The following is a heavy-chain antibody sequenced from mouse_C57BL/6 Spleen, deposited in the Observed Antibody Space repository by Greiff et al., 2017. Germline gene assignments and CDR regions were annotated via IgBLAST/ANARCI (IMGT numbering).Heavy chain of an antibody. V-gene: IGHV1-18*01. CDR2: INPNNGGT. D-gene: IGHD2-1*01. CDR3: ARSDLLWHWGY. J-gene: IGHJ2*01. CDR1: GYTFTDYN. Sequence: EVLLQQPGPELVKPGASVKIPCKASGYTFTDYNMDWVQQSHGKSLEWIGDINPNNGGTIYNQKFKGKATLTVDKSSSTADMELRSLTSEDTAVYYCARSDLLWHWGYWGQGTTLTVSS.